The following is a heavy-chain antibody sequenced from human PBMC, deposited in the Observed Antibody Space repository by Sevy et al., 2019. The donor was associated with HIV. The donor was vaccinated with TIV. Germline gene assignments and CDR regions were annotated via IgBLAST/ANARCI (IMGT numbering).Heavy chain of an antibody. Sequence: GGSLRLSCAASGFTFSLYGMHWVRQAPGKGLEWVAFIRYDGSNKYYADSVKGRFTISRDNSKNTVYLQMSTLRVEDTAVYYCVPLAGYSGSLYYFDYWGQGTLVTVSS. CDR2: IRYDGSNK. V-gene: IGHV3-30*02. J-gene: IGHJ4*02. CDR3: VPLAGYSGSLYYFDY. D-gene: IGHD1-26*01. CDR1: GFTFSLYG.